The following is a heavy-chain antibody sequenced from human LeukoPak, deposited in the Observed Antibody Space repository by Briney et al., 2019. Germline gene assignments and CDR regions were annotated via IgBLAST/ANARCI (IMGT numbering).Heavy chain of an antibody. CDR1: GFTFSSYG. V-gene: IGHV3-30*18. Sequence: GRSLRLSCAASGFTFSSYGMHWVRQAPGKGLEWVAVISYDGSNKYYADSVKGRFTISRDNSKNTLYLQMNSLRAEDTAVYYCAKEGYCTNGVCPVDAFDIWGQGTMVTVSS. D-gene: IGHD2-8*01. CDR2: ISYDGSNK. J-gene: IGHJ3*02. CDR3: AKEGYCTNGVCPVDAFDI.